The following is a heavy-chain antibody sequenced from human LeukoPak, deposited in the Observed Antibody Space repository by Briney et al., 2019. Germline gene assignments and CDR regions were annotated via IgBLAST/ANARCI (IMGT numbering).Heavy chain of an antibody. CDR3: ARMRRPHWYPDL. Sequence: SETLSLTCTVSGDSISSADYYWTWIRQPPGKGLELVGFIYSSGSTKYNPSLKSRVTISAATSKTQFSLKLSYATAADTAVYYCARMRRPHWYPDLWGRGTLVTVSS. CDR1: GDSISSADYY. J-gene: IGHJ2*01. V-gene: IGHV4-30-4*08. CDR2: IYSSGST.